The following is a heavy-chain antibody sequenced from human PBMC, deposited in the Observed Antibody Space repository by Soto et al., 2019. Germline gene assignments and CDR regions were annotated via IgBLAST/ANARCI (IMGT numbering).Heavy chain of an antibody. J-gene: IGHJ3*02. CDR1: GRTFSRYA. CDR3: ARDGSDSGRPDAFDI. D-gene: IGHD3-10*01. V-gene: IGHV1-69*13. CDR2: IIPIFGTA. Sequence: ASLKVSCKASGRTFSRYAISWVLQAPGQGLEWMGGIIPIFGTANYAQKFQGRVTITAHESTRTAYMELSSLRSEDTAVYYCARDGSDSGRPDAFDIRGQGTMVTVSS.